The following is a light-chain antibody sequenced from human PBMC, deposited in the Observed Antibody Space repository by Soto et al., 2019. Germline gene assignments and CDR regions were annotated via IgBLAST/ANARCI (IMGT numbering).Light chain of an antibody. J-gene: IGKJ1*01. CDR1: QSVSNSY. Sequence: EIVMTQSPATLSVSPGERATLSCRASQSVSNSYLAWYQQKPGQAPRLLIYGASNRATGIPDRFSGSGSGTDFSLTISRLEPEDFAVYSCQQYDSSPWTFGQGTKVDIK. CDR2: GAS. CDR3: QQYDSSPWT. V-gene: IGKV3-20*01.